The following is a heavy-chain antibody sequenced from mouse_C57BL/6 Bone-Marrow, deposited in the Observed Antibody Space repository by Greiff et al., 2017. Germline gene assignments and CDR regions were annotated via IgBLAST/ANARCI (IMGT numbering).Heavy chain of an antibody. CDR1: GYAFSSSW. CDR3: ARSRVVNYYAMDY. D-gene: IGHD1-1*01. CDR2: IYPGDGDT. Sequence: QVQLQQSGPELVKPGASVKISCKASGYAFSSSWMNWVKQRPGKGLEWIGRIYPGDGDTNYNGKFKGKATLTADKSSSTAYMQLSSLTSEDSAVYFCARSRVVNYYAMDYWGQGTSVTVSS. J-gene: IGHJ4*01. V-gene: IGHV1-82*01.